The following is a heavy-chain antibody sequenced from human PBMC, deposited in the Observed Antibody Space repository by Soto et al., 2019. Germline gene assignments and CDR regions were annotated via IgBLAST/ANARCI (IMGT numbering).Heavy chain of an antibody. Sequence: QVQLQESGPGLVKPSQTLSLTCSVSGGSISGGKYYWTWIRQTPGKAMEWIGCISYTGSTFYNPSLKSRVTIYSETSKNQFSLRLTSVTAADTAVYYCALRGGYSYVSPFGSWGQGTLVTVSS. CDR3: ALRGGYSYVSPFGS. CDR2: ISYTGST. V-gene: IGHV4-30-4*01. J-gene: IGHJ1*01. D-gene: IGHD5-18*01. CDR1: GGSISGGKYY.